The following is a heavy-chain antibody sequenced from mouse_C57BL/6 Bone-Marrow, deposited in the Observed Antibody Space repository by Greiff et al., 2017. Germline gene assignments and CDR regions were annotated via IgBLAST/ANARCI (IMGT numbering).Heavy chain of an antibody. V-gene: IGHV14-4*01. CDR3: TTVVHY. CDR1: GFNIKDDY. CDR2: IDPENGDT. Sequence: EVKLVESGAELVRPGASVKLSCTASGFNIKDDYMHWVKQRPEQGLEWIGWIDPENGDTEYASKFQGKATITADTSSNTAYLQLSSLTSEETAVYYCTTVVHYWGQGTTLTVSS. J-gene: IGHJ2*01. D-gene: IGHD1-1*01.